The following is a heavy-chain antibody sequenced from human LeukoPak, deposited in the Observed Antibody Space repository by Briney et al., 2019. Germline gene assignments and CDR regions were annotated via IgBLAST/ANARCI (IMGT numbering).Heavy chain of an antibody. CDR2: INPNSGGT. CDR3: ARGTRITMVRGVTAYYYYMDV. CDR1: GYTFTGYY. J-gene: IGHJ6*03. D-gene: IGHD3-10*01. V-gene: IGHV1-2*02. Sequence: ASVKVSCKASGYTFTGYYMHWVRQAPGQGLEWMGWINPNSGGTNYAQKFQGRVTITADESTSTAYMELSSLRSEDTAVYYCARGTRITMVRGVTAYYYYMDVWGKGTTVTISS.